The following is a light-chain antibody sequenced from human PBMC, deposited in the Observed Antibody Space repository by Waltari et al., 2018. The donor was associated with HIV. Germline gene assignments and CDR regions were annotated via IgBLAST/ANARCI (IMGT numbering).Light chain of an antibody. V-gene: IGKV3-15*01. CDR1: QSLGTN. J-gene: IGKJ3*01. CDR3: HQYSDWPFT. CDR2: GAS. Sequence: EKVMTQSPATLSVSPGESATLSCRASQSLGTNLAWYQERPGQAPRVLISGASTRATCVPDRFSGSGSGTEFTLTISGLQSEDFAVYYCHQYSDWPFTFGPGTKVDI.